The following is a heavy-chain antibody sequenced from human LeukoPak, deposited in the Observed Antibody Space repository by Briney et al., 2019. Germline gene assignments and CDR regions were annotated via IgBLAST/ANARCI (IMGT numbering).Heavy chain of an antibody. Sequence: GGSLSLSCAASGFTFSSYAMGWVRQAPGKGLEWVSAITASGGNTYYADSVKGRFTISRDNSKNTLYLQVNSLRAEDTAVYYCAKGNGYSYGRYYFDYWGQGTLVTVSS. J-gene: IGHJ4*02. D-gene: IGHD5-18*01. CDR2: ITASGGNT. CDR3: AKGNGYSYGRYYFDY. V-gene: IGHV3-23*01. CDR1: GFTFSSYA.